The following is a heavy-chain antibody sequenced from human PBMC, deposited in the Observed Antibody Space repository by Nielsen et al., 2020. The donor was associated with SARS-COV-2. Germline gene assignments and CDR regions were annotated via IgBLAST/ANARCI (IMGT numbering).Heavy chain of an antibody. D-gene: IGHD3-22*01. V-gene: IGHV4-34*01. CDR2: IHYSGGT. Sequence: SETLSLTCSVYGGSFSGYHWSWIRQSPGKGLEWIGSIHYSGGTYYNPSLRSRVTISVDTSKNQFSLKLTSVTAADTALYFCARGGYYYGSTSYFDFDSWGQGTLVAVSS. CDR3: ARGGYYYGSTSYFDFDS. CDR1: GGSFSGYH. J-gene: IGHJ4*02.